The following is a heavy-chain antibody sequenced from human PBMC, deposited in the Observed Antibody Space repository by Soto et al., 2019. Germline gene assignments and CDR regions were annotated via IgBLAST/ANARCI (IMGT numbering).Heavy chain of an antibody. CDR2: IKFDGSTT. Sequence: GGSLRLSCAASGFTFDDYTMHWVRQAPGKGLVWVSRIKFDGSTTSYADSVKGRFTISRDNAKNTVYLQMNSLGGEDTGVYYCARGIRNYYGVDVWGQGTTVTVSS. J-gene: IGHJ6*02. V-gene: IGHV3-74*01. CDR3: ARGIRNYYGVDV. CDR1: GFTFDDYT. D-gene: IGHD5-18*01.